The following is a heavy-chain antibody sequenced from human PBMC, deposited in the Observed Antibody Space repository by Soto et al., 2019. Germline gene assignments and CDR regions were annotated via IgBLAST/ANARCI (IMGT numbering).Heavy chain of an antibody. D-gene: IGHD3-3*01. CDR3: ASLNGGRFLDKGDY. CDR1: NGSFMGYY. CDR2: INHFGSP. V-gene: IGHV4-34*01. J-gene: IGHJ4*02. Sequence: SETLSLTCGVYNGSFMGYYWTWVRQPPGKGLEWIGEINHFGSPNYNPSLKSRVAISIDTSKHQFSLSLRSLTAADTAVYYCASLNGGRFLDKGDYWGQGILVTVSS.